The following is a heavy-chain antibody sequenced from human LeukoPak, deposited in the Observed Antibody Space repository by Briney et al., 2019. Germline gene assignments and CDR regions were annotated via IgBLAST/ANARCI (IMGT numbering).Heavy chain of an antibody. Sequence: EASETLSLTCAVYGGSLSGYYWSWIRQPPGKGLEWIGEINHSGSTNYNPSLKSRVTISVDTSKNQFSPKLSSVTAADTAVYYCARGLILVVVVPAAMDAFDIWGQGTMVTVSS. CDR2: INHSGST. V-gene: IGHV4-34*01. D-gene: IGHD2-2*01. J-gene: IGHJ3*02. CDR3: ARGLILVVVVPAAMDAFDI. CDR1: GGSLSGYY.